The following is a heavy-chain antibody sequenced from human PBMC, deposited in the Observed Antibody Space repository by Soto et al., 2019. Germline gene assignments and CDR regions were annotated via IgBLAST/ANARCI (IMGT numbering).Heavy chain of an antibody. D-gene: IGHD2-21*02. CDR3: ARDFCGGDCYDDYYYYAMDV. CDR2: IYYSGST. CDR1: GGSVISGSHY. Sequence: SATLSLTCTLSGGSVISGSHYWIWIRQPPGKGLEWIGYIYYSGSTSYNPSLRSRVTISVDTSKNQFSLKVSSVTAADTAIYYCARDFCGGDCYDDYYYYAMDVWGQGTTVT. J-gene: IGHJ6*02. V-gene: IGHV4-61*01.